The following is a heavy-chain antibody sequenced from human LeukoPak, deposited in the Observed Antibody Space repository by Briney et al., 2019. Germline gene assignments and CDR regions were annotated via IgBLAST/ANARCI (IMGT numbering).Heavy chain of an antibody. CDR2: INWNGGST. CDR3: ARNMYNSGWYFDY. CDR1: GFTFDDYG. Sequence: GSLRLSCAASGFTFDDYGMSWVRQAPGKGLEWVSGINWNGGSTGYADSVKGRFTISRDYATNSLYLQMNSLRAEDTAVYYCARNMYNSGWYFDYWGQGTLVTVSS. V-gene: IGHV3-20*04. D-gene: IGHD6-19*01. J-gene: IGHJ4*02.